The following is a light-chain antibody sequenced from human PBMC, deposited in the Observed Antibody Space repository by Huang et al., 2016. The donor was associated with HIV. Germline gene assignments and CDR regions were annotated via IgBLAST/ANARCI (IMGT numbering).Light chain of an antibody. CDR3: QQTYDTPPLS. Sequence: DIQMTQSPSSLSASVGDRVTITCRAGQSVSNYLNWYQHKPGMAPTLLIYAASSLQSGVPSRFSGSGSGTHCTLTISSLQPEDIATYYCQQTYDTPPLSFGGGTKVEL. V-gene: IGKV1-39*01. CDR2: AAS. J-gene: IGKJ4*01. CDR1: QSVSNY.